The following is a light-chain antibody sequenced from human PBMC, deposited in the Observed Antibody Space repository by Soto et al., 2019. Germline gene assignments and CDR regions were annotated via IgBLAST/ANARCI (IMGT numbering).Light chain of an antibody. CDR1: QSVSSSY. Sequence: EILLTQSPGTLSLSAGERATISCRTSQSVSSSYLAWYQQKPGQAPRLIISGASTRATGIPARFSGSGSGTEFTLTIGSLQSEDFAVYYCQQYNNWPPITFGQGTRLEIK. CDR2: GAS. V-gene: IGKV3-15*01. J-gene: IGKJ5*01. CDR3: QQYNNWPPIT.